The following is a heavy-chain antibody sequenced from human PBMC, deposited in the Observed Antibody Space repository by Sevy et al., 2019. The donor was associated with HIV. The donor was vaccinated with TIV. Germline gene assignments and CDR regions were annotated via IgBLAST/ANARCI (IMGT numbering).Heavy chain of an antibody. CDR2: ISGSGGST. CDR1: GFTFSSYA. Sequence: GWSLRLSCAASGFTFSSYAMSWVRQAPGKGLEWVSAISGSGGSTYYADSVKGRFTISRDNSKNTLYLQMNSLRAEDTAVYYCAKKEKYYGSGSYSGYWGQGTLVTVSS. V-gene: IGHV3-23*01. D-gene: IGHD3-10*01. J-gene: IGHJ4*02. CDR3: AKKEKYYGSGSYSGY.